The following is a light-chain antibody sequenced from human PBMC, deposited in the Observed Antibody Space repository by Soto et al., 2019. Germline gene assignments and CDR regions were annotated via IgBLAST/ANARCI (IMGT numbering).Light chain of an antibody. CDR3: QQYCSSLPWT. J-gene: IGKJ1*01. Sequence: EIVLTQSPGTLSLSPGERATLSCRASQSVSSSYLAWYKQKPGQAPRLLIYGASSRATGIPARFSGSGSGTDFSLTISSLEPEDFAVYYCQQYCSSLPWTFGQGTKVDIK. CDR2: GAS. CDR1: QSVSSSY. V-gene: IGKV3-20*01.